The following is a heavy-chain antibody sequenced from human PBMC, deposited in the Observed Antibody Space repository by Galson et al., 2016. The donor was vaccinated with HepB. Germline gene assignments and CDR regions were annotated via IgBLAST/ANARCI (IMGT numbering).Heavy chain of an antibody. J-gene: IGHJ6*04. CDR2: IYSSGST. D-gene: IGHD3-16*01. CDR3: ARDQRLGGMDV. CDR1: AFTVTSDY. V-gene: IGHV3-53*01. Sequence: SLRLSCAASAFTVTSDYMSWVRQAPGKGLEWVSVIYSSGSTYYADSVKGRFTISRDNSNNTLYLQMNSLRAEDTAVYFCARDQRLGGMDVWGKGTTVTVSS.